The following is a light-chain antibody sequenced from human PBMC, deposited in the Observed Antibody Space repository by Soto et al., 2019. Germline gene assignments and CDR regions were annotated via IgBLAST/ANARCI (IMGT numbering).Light chain of an antibody. V-gene: IGKV3-15*01. CDR2: GAS. Sequence: EIVMTQSPATLSVSPGERATLSCRASQSVSSNLAWYQQKPGQAPRLLIYGASTRATDIPARFSGSRFGTEFTLTISSLQSEDFAVYYCQQRSNWPLTFGGGTKLEIK. CDR1: QSVSSN. J-gene: IGKJ4*01. CDR3: QQRSNWPLT.